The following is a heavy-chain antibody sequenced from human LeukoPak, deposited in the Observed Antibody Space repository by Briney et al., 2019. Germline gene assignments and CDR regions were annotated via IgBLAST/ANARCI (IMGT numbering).Heavy chain of an antibody. CDR3: AREEYSSSSGVYYFDY. Sequence: SQTLSLTCAISGDSVSSNSAAWNWIRQSPSRGLEWLGRTYYRSKWYNDYAVSVKSRITINPDTSKNQFSLQLNSVTPEDTAVYYCAREEYSSSSGVYYFDYWGQGTLVTVSS. CDR2: TYYRSKWYN. D-gene: IGHD6-6*01. CDR1: GDSVSSNSAA. V-gene: IGHV6-1*01. J-gene: IGHJ4*02.